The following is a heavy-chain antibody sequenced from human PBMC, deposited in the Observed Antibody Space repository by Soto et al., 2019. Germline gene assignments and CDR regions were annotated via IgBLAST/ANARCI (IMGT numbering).Heavy chain of an antibody. CDR1: GCTFSSYA. CDR2: ISYDGSNK. Sequence: AGSLRLSCPASGCTFSSYAMHWVRMAPGTGPEWAAVISYDGSNKYYADSVKGRFTISRDNSKNTLYLQMNSLRAEDTAVYYCARGPSGANRYFDWLWDKWFDPWGQGTLVTVSS. D-gene: IGHD3-9*01. V-gene: IGHV3-30-3*01. CDR3: ARGPSGANRYFDWLWDKWFDP. J-gene: IGHJ5*02.